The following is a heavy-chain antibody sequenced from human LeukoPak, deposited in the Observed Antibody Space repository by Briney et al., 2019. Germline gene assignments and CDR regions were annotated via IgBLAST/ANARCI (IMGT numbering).Heavy chain of an antibody. CDR3: ARDKRGYYDSSGPDAFDI. CDR1: GFTVSSNY. J-gene: IGHJ3*02. Sequence: GGSLRLSCAASGFTVSSNYMSWVRQAPGKGLEWVAVISYDGSNKYYADSVKGRFTISRDNSKNTLYLQMNSLRAEDTAVYYCARDKRGYYDSSGPDAFDIWGQGTMVTVSS. D-gene: IGHD3-22*01. CDR2: ISYDGSNK. V-gene: IGHV3-30*03.